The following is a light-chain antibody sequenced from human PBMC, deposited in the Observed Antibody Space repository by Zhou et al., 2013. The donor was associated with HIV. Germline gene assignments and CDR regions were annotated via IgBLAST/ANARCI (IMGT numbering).Light chain of an antibody. Sequence: QSALTQPASVSGSPGQSITISCTGTSSDVGSYNLVSWYRHHPGNAPKLIIYDVDKRPSGVSHRFSGSKSGNTASLTISGLQPEDEAEYYCGSYTIGNIAYVLGSGTKVTVV. J-gene: IGLJ1*01. CDR3: GSYTIGNIAYV. CDR1: SSDVGSYNL. V-gene: IGLV2-14*02. CDR2: DVD.